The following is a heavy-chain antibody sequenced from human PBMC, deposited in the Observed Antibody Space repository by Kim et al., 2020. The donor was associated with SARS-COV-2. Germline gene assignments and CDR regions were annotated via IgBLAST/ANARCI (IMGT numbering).Heavy chain of an antibody. D-gene: IGHD3-9*01. CDR1: GYTFTSYA. CDR3: ATSDYDILTGYPANFDY. V-gene: IGHV7-4-1*02. J-gene: IGHJ4*02. Sequence: ASVKVSCKASGYTFTSYAMNWVRQAPGQGLEWMGWINTNTGNPTYAQGFTGRFVFSLDTSVSTAYLQISSLKAEDTAVYYCATSDYDILTGYPANFDYWGQGTLVTVSS. CDR2: INTNTGNP.